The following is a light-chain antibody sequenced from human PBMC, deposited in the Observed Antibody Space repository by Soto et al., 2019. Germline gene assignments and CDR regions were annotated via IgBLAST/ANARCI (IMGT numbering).Light chain of an antibody. V-gene: IGKV3-15*01. Sequence: EIVMTQSPATLSVSPGGRATLSCRASQSISDTLAWYQQKPGQAPRLLIYSASRGATGFPARFSGSGSGTDFTLTISSLQSEDFAVYYCQQRLSWPITFGQGTRLEIK. CDR3: QQRLSWPIT. J-gene: IGKJ5*01. CDR1: QSISDT. CDR2: SAS.